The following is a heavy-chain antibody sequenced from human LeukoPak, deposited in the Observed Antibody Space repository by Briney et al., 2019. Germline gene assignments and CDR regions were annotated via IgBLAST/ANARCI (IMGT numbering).Heavy chain of an antibody. Sequence: PSETLSLTCTVSGGSISSSSYYWGWIRQPPGKGLEWIGSIYYSGSTYYNPSLKGRVTISVATAKNQFPLKLSSVTAADTAVYYCARDIVVVVAKAFYYYYGMDVWGQGTTVTVSS. CDR3: ARDIVVVVAKAFYYYYGMDV. D-gene: IGHD2-15*01. V-gene: IGHV4-39*02. CDR1: GGSISSSSYY. CDR2: IYYSGST. J-gene: IGHJ6*02.